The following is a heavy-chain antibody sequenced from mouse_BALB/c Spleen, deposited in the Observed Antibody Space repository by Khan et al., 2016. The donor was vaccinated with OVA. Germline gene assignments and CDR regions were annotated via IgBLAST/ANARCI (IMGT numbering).Heavy chain of an antibody. Sequence: QVQLKQSGPGLVAPSQSLSITCTVSGFSLTGYGVNWVRQPPGKGLEWLGMIWGDGSTDYNSGIKSRLSITKDNSKSHVFLKMNSLQTDDTARYYCARAYYANYREAMDYWGQGNSGTVSS. CDR1: GFSLTGYG. J-gene: IGHJ4*01. D-gene: IGHD2-10*01. CDR2: IWGDGST. V-gene: IGHV2-6-7*01. CDR3: ARAYYANYREAMDY.